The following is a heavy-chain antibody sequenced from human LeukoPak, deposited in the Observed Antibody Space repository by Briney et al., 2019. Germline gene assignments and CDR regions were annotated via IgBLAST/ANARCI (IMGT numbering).Heavy chain of an antibody. Sequence: GGSLRLSCAASGFTFSSYSMNWVRQAPGKGLEWVSSISSSSSYIYYADSVKGRFTISRDNAKNSLYLQMNSLRAADTAVYYCARICSSTSCYLFDYWGQGTLVTVSS. J-gene: IGHJ4*02. V-gene: IGHV3-21*01. CDR3: ARICSSTSCYLFDY. CDR1: GFTFSSYS. D-gene: IGHD2-2*01. CDR2: ISSSSSYI.